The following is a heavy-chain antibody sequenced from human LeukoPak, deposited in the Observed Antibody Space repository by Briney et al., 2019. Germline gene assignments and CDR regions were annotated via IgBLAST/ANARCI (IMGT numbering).Heavy chain of an antibody. V-gene: IGHV4-38-2*02. J-gene: IGHJ4*02. D-gene: IGHD3-10*01. CDR3: ARGLLWFGDYYFDY. CDR1: GYSISSGYF. Sequence: PSETPSLTCTVSGYSISSGYFWGWIRQPPGKGLELIGSIHHSGRTYYNPSLKSRVTMSVDTSENQFSLRLSSVTAADTAVYYCARGLLWFGDYYFDYWGQGTLVTVSS. CDR2: IHHSGRT.